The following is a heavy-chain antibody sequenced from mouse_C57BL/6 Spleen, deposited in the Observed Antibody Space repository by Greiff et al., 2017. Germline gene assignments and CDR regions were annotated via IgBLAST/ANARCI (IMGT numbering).Heavy chain of an antibody. Sequence: EVQLQESGGGLVKPGGSLKLSCAASGFTFSSYAMSWVRQTPEKRLEWVATISDGGSYTYYPDNVKGRFTISRDNAKNNLYLQMSHLKSEDTAMYYCARDQGSRAWFAYWGQGTLVTVSA. CDR2: ISDGGSYT. D-gene: IGHD3-2*02. CDR3: ARDQGSRAWFAY. J-gene: IGHJ3*01. V-gene: IGHV5-4*01. CDR1: GFTFSSYA.